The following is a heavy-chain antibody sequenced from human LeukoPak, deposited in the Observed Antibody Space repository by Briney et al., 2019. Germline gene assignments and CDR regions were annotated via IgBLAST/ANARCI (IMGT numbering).Heavy chain of an antibody. D-gene: IGHD6-13*01. CDR3: ARSPQQQLVFYFDY. J-gene: IGHJ4*02. V-gene: IGHV4-59*08. Sequence: SETLSLTCTVSGGSISSYYWSWIRQPPGKGLGWIGYIYYSGSTNYNPSLKSRVTISVDTSKNQFSLKLSSVTAADTAVYYCARSPQQQLVFYFDYWGQGTLVTVSS. CDR1: GGSISSYY. CDR2: IYYSGST.